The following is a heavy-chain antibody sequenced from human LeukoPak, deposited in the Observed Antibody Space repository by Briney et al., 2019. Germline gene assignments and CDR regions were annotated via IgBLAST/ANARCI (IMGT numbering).Heavy chain of an antibody. CDR1: GGSISSYY. Sequence: SETLSLTCTVSGGSISSYYWSWIRQPAGKGLEWIGRIYTSGSTNYNPSLKSRVTMSVDTSKNQFSLKLSSVTAADTAVYYCARDSEAAAGTYYFDYWGQGTLVTVSS. J-gene: IGHJ4*02. V-gene: IGHV4-4*07. CDR2: IYTSGST. D-gene: IGHD6-13*01. CDR3: ARDSEAAAGTYYFDY.